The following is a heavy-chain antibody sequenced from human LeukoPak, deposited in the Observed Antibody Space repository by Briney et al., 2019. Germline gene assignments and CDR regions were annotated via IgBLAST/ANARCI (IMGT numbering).Heavy chain of an antibody. J-gene: IGHJ6*03. V-gene: IGHV4-59*01. CDR3: ARAPNYYYMDV. CDR2: HHYSGGT. D-gene: IGHD2-8*01. CDR1: GAPITNYY. Sequence: SETLSLTCSVSGAPITNYYWSWIRQSPGKGLEWIGYHHYSGGTNYKASLKSRVTISIDTTRKQFSLTVTSVTAADMAVYYCARAPNYYYMDVWGKGTTVTVSS.